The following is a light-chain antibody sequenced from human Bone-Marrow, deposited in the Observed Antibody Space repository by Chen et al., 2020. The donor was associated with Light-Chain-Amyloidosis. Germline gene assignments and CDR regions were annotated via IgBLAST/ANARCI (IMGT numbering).Light chain of an antibody. CDR1: SGSIATNY. V-gene: IGLV6-57*01. CDR2: EDD. CDR3: QSYQGSSQGV. J-gene: IGLJ3*02. Sequence: NFMLTHPHSVSDSPGMTVIISCICSSGSIATNYVQWYQQRPGSSPTTVIYEDDPSPSGVPDRFSGSIDRSSNSASLTISGLKTEDEADYYCQSYQGSSQGVFGGGTKLTVL.